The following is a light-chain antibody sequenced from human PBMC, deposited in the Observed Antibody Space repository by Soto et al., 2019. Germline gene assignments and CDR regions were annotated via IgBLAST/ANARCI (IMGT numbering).Light chain of an antibody. Sequence: NFMLTQPHSVSESPGKTVTISCTRKSGTIASNYVQWFQQRPGKSPTTVIYADSQRPSGVPDRFSGSIDTASNSASLTIYVLEAEDEADYSCQSYDNNNHVLVGGGTKLTVL. J-gene: IGLJ2*01. CDR2: ADS. V-gene: IGLV6-57*01. CDR3: QSYDNNNHVL. CDR1: SGTIASNY.